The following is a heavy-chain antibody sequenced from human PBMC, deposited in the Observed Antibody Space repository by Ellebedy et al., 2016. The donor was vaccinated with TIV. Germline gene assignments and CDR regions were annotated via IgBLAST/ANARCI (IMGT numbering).Heavy chain of an antibody. CDR2: ISSSSSTI. J-gene: IGHJ6*02. CDR1: GFTFSSYA. D-gene: IGHD6-13*01. V-gene: IGHV3-48*02. CDR3: ARVGLGYSSSWYYYGMDV. Sequence: GESLKISCAASGFTFSSYAMNWVRQAPGKGLEWVSYISSSSSTIYYADSVKGRFTISRDNAKNSLYLQMNSLRDEDTAVYYCARVGLGYSSSWYYYGMDVWGQGTTVTVSS.